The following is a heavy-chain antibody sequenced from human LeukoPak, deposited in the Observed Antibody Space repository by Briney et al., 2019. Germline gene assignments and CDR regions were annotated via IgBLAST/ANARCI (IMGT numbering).Heavy chain of an antibody. Sequence: SETLSLTCAVYGGSFSGYYWGWIRQPPGKGLEWIGSIYYSGSTYYNPSLKSRVTISVDTSKNQFSLKLSSVTAADTAVYYCARVGGSGSFFGGDAFDIWGQGTMVTVSS. CDR2: IYYSGST. CDR1: GGSFSGYY. D-gene: IGHD1-26*01. CDR3: ARVGGSGSFFGGDAFDI. J-gene: IGHJ3*02. V-gene: IGHV4-34*01.